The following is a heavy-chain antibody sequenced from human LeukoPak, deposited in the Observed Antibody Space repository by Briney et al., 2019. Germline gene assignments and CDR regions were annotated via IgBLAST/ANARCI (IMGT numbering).Heavy chain of an antibody. Sequence: GGSLRLSCAASGFTFSSYAMHWVRQAPGKGLEWVAVISYDGSNKYYADSVKGRFTISRDNSKNTLYLQMNSLRAEDTAVYYCAKDLLYSGSYYDNLDYWGQGTLVTVSS. CDR3: AKDLLYSGSYYDNLDY. CDR2: ISYDGSNK. CDR1: GFTFSSYA. D-gene: IGHD1-26*01. J-gene: IGHJ4*02. V-gene: IGHV3-30-3*02.